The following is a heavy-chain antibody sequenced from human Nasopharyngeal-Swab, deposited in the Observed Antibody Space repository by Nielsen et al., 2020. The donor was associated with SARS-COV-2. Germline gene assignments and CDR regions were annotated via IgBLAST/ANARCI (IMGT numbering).Heavy chain of an antibody. CDR1: GGSISSYY. V-gene: IGHV4-59*13. D-gene: IGHD3-22*01. J-gene: IGHJ4*02. Sequence: GSLRLSCTVSGGSISSYYWSWIRQPPGKGLEWMGYIYYSGSTNYNPSLKSRVTISVDTSKNQFSLKLSSVTAADTAVYYCARGSGYYDSSGYSDYWGQGTLVTVSS. CDR3: ARGSGYYDSSGYSDY. CDR2: IYYSGST.